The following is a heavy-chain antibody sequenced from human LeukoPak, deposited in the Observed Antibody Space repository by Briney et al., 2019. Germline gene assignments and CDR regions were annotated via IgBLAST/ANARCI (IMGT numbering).Heavy chain of an antibody. CDR2: IYTSGST. D-gene: IGHD3-3*01. CDR3: ARHGGDTIFGVVDAFDI. CDR1: GGSISSYY. Sequence: PSETLSLTCTVSGGSISSYYWSWIRQPPGKGLEWIGYIYTSGSTNSNPSLKSRVTISVDTSKNQFSLKLSSVTAADTAVYYCARHGGDTIFGVVDAFDIWGQGTMVTVSS. V-gene: IGHV4-4*09. J-gene: IGHJ3*02.